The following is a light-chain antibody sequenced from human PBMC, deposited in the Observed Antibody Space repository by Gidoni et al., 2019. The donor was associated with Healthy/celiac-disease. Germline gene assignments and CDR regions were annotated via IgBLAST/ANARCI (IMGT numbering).Light chain of an antibody. Sequence: DIQMTQSPSSVSASVGDRVTITCRASQGISSWLALYQQKPGKAPKLLIYAASSLQSGVPSRFRGSGSWTDFTLTFRRLQPEDFATYYCQQANSFPLPFGGGTKVEIK. CDR2: AAS. V-gene: IGKV1-12*01. CDR1: QGISSW. CDR3: QQANSFPLP. J-gene: IGKJ4*01.